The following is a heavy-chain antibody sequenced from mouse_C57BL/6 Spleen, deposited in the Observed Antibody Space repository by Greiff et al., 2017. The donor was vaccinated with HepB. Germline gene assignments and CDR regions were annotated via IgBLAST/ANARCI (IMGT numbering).Heavy chain of an antibody. V-gene: IGHV1-20*01. D-gene: IGHD1-1*01. CDR1: GYSFTGYF. CDR2: INPYNGDT. Sequence: VQLKQSGPELVKPGDSVKISCKASGYSFTGYFMNWVMQSHGKSLEWIGRINPYNGDTFYNQKFKGKATLTVDKSSSTAHMELRSLTSEDSAVYYCARSVTTVYAMDYWGQGTSVTVSS. CDR3: ARSVTTVYAMDY. J-gene: IGHJ4*01.